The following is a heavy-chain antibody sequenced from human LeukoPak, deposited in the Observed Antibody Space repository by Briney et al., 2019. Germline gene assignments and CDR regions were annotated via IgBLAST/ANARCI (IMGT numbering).Heavy chain of an antibody. J-gene: IGHJ5*02. CDR3: ARLIIAAAGPGRWFDP. D-gene: IGHD6-13*01. V-gene: IGHV4-39*01. CDR2: IYYSGST. CDR1: GGSISSSNYY. Sequence: SETLSLTCTVSGGSISSSNYYWGWIRQPPGKGLEWIGSIYYSGSTFYNPSLKSRVTMSVDTSKNQFSLNLSSVTAADTAVYYCARLIIAAAGPGRWFDPWGQGTLVTVCS.